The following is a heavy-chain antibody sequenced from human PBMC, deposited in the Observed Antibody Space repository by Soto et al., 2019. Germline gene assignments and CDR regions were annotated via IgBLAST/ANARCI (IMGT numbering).Heavy chain of an antibody. V-gene: IGHV3-30-3*01. D-gene: IGHD3-3*01. CDR2: ISYDGSNK. CDR3: ARDPTFEWLFTGYYFDY. CDR1: GFTFSSYA. J-gene: IGHJ4*02. Sequence: GGSLRLSCADSGFTFSSYAMHWVRQAPGKGLEGVAVISYDGSNKYYADAVKGRFTISRDHSKNTLYLQMNSLRAEDTAVYDCARDPTFEWLFTGYYFDYWGQGTLVTVSS.